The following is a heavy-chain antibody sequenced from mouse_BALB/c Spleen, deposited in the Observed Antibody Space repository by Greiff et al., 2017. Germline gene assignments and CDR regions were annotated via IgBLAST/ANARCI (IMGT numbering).Heavy chain of an antibody. Sequence: QVQLKESGPSLVQPSQSLSITCTVSGFSLTSYGVHWVRQSPGKGLEWLGVIWRGGSTDYNAAFMSRLSITKDNSKSQVFFKMNSLQADDTAIYYCASPYYGSRDYAMDYWGQGTSVTVSS. CDR3: ASPYYGSRDYAMDY. V-gene: IGHV2-5-1*01. D-gene: IGHD1-1*01. J-gene: IGHJ4*01. CDR1: GFSLTSYG. CDR2: IWRGGST.